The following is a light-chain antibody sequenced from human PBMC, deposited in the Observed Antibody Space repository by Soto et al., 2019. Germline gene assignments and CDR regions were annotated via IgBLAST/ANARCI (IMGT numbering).Light chain of an antibody. CDR3: QQYNNWWT. Sequence: EIVMTQSPATLSVSPGERATLSCRASQSISSNLAWYQQKPGQAPRLLISHASTRATGVPARFSGSGSGTDFTLTISSLQSEDFAVYYCQQYNNWWTFGQGTMVDIK. V-gene: IGKV3-15*01. CDR2: HAS. J-gene: IGKJ1*01. CDR1: QSISSN.